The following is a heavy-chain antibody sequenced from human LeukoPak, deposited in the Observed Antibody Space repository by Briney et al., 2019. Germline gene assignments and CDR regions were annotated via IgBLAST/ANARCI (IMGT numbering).Heavy chain of an antibody. Sequence: PGRSLRLSCVASGFTFSSYSMHWVRQAPGKGLEWFAVISRDGSTKYYADSVKGRFTISRDNSEKTLYLQMNSLRAEDTAVYYCTRDRIPSTAYYGMDVWGQGTTVAVSS. V-gene: IGHV3-30-3*01. CDR2: ISRDGSTK. CDR3: TRDRIPSTAYYGMDV. CDR1: GFTFSSYS. J-gene: IGHJ6*02. D-gene: IGHD4-17*01.